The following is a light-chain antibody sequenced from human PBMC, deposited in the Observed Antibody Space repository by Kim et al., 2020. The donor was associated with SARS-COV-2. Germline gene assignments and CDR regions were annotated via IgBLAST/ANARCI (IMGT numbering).Light chain of an antibody. V-gene: IGKV1-5*01. J-gene: IGKJ4*01. CDR3: QQYNSYSTS. CDR2: DAS. Sequence: GDRVTITCRASQSITTWLAWYQQKPGKAPKVLIYDASSLGSGVPSRFSGSGSGTEFTLTISSLQPDDFATYYCQQYNSYSTSFGGGTKV. CDR1: QSITTW.